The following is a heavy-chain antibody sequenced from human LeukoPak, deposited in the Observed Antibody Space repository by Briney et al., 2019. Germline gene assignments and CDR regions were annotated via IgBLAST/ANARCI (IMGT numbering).Heavy chain of an antibody. D-gene: IGHD1-26*01. CDR2: ISWDGDT. J-gene: IGHJ3*02. V-gene: IGHV3-43D*03. CDR3: SWDHTGKEDI. Sequence: PGGSLRLSCTASGFIFEDYAMHWVRQAPEKGLEWVSVISWDGDTYYADSVKGRFTISRDNAKNTLYLQMNSLRADDTAVYYCSWDHTGKEDIWGQGTMVTISP. CDR1: GFIFEDYA.